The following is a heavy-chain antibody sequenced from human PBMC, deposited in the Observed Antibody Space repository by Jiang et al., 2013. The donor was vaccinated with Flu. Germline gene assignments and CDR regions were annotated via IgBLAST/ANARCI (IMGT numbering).Heavy chain of an antibody. CDR3: ARGVDDSIWGSYPVYFDY. D-gene: IGHD3-16*02. J-gene: IGHJ4*02. Sequence: GLVKPSQTLSLTCTVSGGSISSGYYYWSWIRQPPGKGLEWIGRIYNSGSTSNNPSLKTRVTVSMNASKNHFSLKLSSVTAADTAVYYCARGVDDSIWGSYPVYFDYWGQGILVTVSS. V-gene: IGHV4-61*02. CDR1: GGSISSGYYY. CDR2: IYNSGST.